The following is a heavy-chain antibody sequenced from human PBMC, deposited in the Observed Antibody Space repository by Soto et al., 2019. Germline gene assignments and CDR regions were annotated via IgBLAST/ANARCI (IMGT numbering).Heavy chain of an antibody. CDR1: GDSVSSNSAA. V-gene: IGHV6-1*01. CDR3: ARDQTLPGYSGYDPPADYYYYGMDV. D-gene: IGHD5-12*01. Sequence: SQTLSLTCAISGDSVSSNSAAWNWIRQSPSRGLEWLGRTYYRSKWYNDYAVSVKSRITINPDTSKNQFSLQLNSVTPEDTAVYYCARDQTLPGYSGYDPPADYYYYGMDVWGQGTTVTVSS. J-gene: IGHJ6*02. CDR2: TYYRSKWYN.